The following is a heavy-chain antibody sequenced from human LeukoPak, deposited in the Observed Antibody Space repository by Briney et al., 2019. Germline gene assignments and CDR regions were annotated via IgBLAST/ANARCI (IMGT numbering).Heavy chain of an antibody. CDR1: GGSISSYY. CDR3: ARTESWVVVPAADLTDDAFDI. V-gene: IGHV4-4*07. D-gene: IGHD2-2*01. J-gene: IGHJ3*02. CDR2: IYTSGST. Sequence: SETLSLTCTVSGGSISSYYWSWIRQPAGKGLEWIGRIYTSGSTNYNPSLKSRVTMSVDTSKNQFSLKLSSVTAADTAVYYCARTESWVVVPAADLTDDAFDIWGQGTMVTVSS.